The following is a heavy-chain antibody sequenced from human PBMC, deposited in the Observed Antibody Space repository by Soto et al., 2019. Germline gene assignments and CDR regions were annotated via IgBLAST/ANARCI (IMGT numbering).Heavy chain of an antibody. Sequence: SVKVSCKASGGTFSSYAISWVRQGRGQGLEWMGGIIAIFGTANYAQKFQCRVTITADESTSTAYMELSSLRSEDTAVYYCARGSWNYGSRDYYYYGMDVWGQGTTVTVSS. CDR2: IIAIFGTA. CDR3: ARGSWNYGSRDYYYYGMDV. V-gene: IGHV1-69*13. D-gene: IGHD1-7*01. CDR1: GGTFSSYA. J-gene: IGHJ6*02.